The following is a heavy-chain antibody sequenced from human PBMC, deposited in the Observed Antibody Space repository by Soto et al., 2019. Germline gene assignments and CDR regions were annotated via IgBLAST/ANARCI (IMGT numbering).Heavy chain of an antibody. V-gene: IGHV1-69*02. J-gene: IGHJ6*03. CDR1: GGSFISYI. D-gene: IGHD2-21*01. CDR2: SIPIQGRA. CDR3: AKSLVFVDHAYMDV. Sequence: ASVKVSCKASGGSFISYIFTWVRQAPGQGLEWMGRSIPIQGRADYALKFQDRVTITADRSTQTVYMELRSLRLEDTSLYYCAKSLVFVDHAYMDVWGKGTTVTVSS.